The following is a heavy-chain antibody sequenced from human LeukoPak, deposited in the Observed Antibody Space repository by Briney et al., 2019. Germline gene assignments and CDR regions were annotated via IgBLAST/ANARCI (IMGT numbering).Heavy chain of an antibody. V-gene: IGHV5-51*01. CDR2: IYPGDSDT. Sequence: GESLKISCKGSGYSFTDYWIGWVRQMPGKGLEWMGIIYPGDSDTRYSPSFQGQVTISVDKSIGTAYLQWSSLKASDTAMYYCARRFLADPSGFDYWGQGTLVTVSS. CDR3: ARRFLADPSGFDY. J-gene: IGHJ4*02. CDR1: GYSFTDYW.